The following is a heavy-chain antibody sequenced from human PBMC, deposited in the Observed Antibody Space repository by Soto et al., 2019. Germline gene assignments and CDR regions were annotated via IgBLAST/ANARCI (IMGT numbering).Heavy chain of an antibody. V-gene: IGHV1-69*02. CDR1: GGTFSSYT. CDR2: IIPILGIA. CDR3: ARDISGWYLAFDI. J-gene: IGHJ3*02. Sequence: QVQLVQSGAEVKKPGSSVKVSCKASGGTFSSYTISWVRQAPGQGLEWMGRIIPILGIANYAQKFQGRVTMTRNTSISTAYMELSSLRSEDTAVYYCARDISGWYLAFDIWGQGTMVTVSS. D-gene: IGHD6-19*01.